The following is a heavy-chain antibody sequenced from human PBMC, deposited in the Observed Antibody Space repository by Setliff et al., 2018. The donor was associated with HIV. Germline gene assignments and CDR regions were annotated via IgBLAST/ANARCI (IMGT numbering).Heavy chain of an antibody. J-gene: IGHJ6*03. CDR3: ASGKGVRGVIIRGGLDV. CDR2: INPNMGDT. CDR1: GYKFTGHH. D-gene: IGHD3-10*01. V-gene: IGHV1-2*06. Sequence: ASVKVSCKASGYKFTGHHIQWMRQAPGQGLEWMGRINPNMGDTQYAQKFKDRFIMTRDTSISTAYMELSSLTSEDTAVYYCASGKGVRGVIIRGGLDVWGKGTTVTVSS.